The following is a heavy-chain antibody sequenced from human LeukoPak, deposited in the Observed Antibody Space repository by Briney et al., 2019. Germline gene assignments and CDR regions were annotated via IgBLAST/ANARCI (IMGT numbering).Heavy chain of an antibody. Sequence: PSETLSLTCAVYGGSFSGYYWSWIRQPPGKGLEWIGEINHSGSTNYNPSLKSRVTISVDTSKNQFSLKLSSVTAADTAVYYCARGPSITMVRGALRYWGQGTLVTVSS. CDR3: ARGPSITMVRGALRY. J-gene: IGHJ4*02. V-gene: IGHV4-34*01. CDR1: GGSFSGYY. CDR2: INHSGST. D-gene: IGHD3-10*01.